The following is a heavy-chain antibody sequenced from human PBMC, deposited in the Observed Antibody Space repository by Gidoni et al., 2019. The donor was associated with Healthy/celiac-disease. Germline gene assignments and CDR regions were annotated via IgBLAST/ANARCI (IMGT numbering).Heavy chain of an antibody. D-gene: IGHD3-22*01. V-gene: IGHV2-70*15. CDR1: GFSLSPSGMC. CDR2: IDWDDDK. CDR3: ARVLYYYDSTKIDY. J-gene: IGHJ4*02. Sequence: QVTLRASGPALVKPTQTLTLTCTFSGFSLSPSGMCVSWIRQPPGKALEWLARIDWDDDKYYSTSLKTRLTIPKDTSKNQVVLTMTNMDPVDTATYYCARVLYYYDSTKIDYWGQGTLVTVSS.